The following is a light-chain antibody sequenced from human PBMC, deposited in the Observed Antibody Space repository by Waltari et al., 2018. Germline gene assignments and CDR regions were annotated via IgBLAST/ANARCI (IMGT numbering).Light chain of an antibody. J-gene: IGKJ5*01. CDR2: GAS. CDR1: RSVSSSY. CDR3: QQYGSSGIT. Sequence: EIVLTQSTGTLSLSPGESATLSIRASRSVSSSYLAWYHQKPGQAPRLLIYGASSSATSIPHTFSGSGSATAFSLTISRLEPADVSVYYCQQYGSSGITFGQGTRLEIK. V-gene: IGKV3-20*01.